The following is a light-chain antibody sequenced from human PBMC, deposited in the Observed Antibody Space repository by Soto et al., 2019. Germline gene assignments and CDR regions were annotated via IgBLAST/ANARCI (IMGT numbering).Light chain of an antibody. J-gene: IGKJ2*01. CDR2: GAS. V-gene: IGKV3-20*01. CDR1: QSVSSSY. CDR3: QQYGSSPLYT. Sequence: EIVLTQSPGTLSLSPGERATLSCRASQSVSSSYLAWYQQKPGQAPRLLLHGASSRATGIPDRFSGSGSGTDFTLTISRLEPEDFAVYYCQQYGSSPLYTFGQGTKLEIK.